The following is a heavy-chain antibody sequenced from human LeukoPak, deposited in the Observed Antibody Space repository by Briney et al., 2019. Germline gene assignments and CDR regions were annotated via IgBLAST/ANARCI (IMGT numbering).Heavy chain of an antibody. CDR1: GYTFTSNY. Sequence: ASVKVSCKAFGYTFTSNYMHWVRQAPGQGPEWMGVISPSGGSTTYAQKFQGRVTLTRDMSTSTDYLELSSLRSEDTAVYYCARNDFWTGYYPFDYWGQGTLVTVSS. D-gene: IGHD3/OR15-3a*01. CDR2: ISPSGGST. CDR3: ARNDFWTGYYPFDY. V-gene: IGHV1-46*01. J-gene: IGHJ4*02.